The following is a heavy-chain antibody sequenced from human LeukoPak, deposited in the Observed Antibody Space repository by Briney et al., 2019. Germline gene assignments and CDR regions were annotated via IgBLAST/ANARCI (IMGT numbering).Heavy chain of an antibody. J-gene: IGHJ5*02. CDR2: ISSSSSTI. CDR1: GFTFSSYI. D-gene: IGHD3-3*01. Sequence: GGSLRLSCAASGFTFSSYIMNWVRQAPGKGLEWVSYISSSSSTIYYADSVKGRFTISRDNAKNSLYLQMNSLRAEDTAVYYCARTDYDFGFDPWGQGTLVTVSS. V-gene: IGHV3-48*01. CDR3: ARTDYDFGFDP.